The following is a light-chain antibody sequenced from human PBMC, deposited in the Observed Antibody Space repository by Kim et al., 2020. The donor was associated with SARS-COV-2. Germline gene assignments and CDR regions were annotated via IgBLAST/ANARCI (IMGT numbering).Light chain of an antibody. CDR3: QQSYSSPWT. Sequence: ASVGDGITITCRASQTISNYLDWYQQKPGKAPKLLIYAASNLQSGVPSRFSGSGSGTDFTLTISSLQPEDFATYYCQQSYSSPWTFGQGTKVDIK. CDR2: AAS. V-gene: IGKV1-39*01. J-gene: IGKJ1*01. CDR1: QTISNY.